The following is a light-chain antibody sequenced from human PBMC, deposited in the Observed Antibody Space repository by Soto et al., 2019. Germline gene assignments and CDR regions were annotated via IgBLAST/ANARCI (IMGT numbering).Light chain of an antibody. J-gene: IGKJ5*01. V-gene: IGKV3-15*01. CDR1: QSFSSN. CDR3: QHYNNWHIT. CDR2: DAS. Sequence: EIVMTHSPATLSVSPGERATLSCRASQSFSSNLAWYQQNPGQAPRLLIYDASTRATGIPARFSGSGSGTEFILTISSLQSEDFAVYYCQHYNNWHITFGQGTRLE.